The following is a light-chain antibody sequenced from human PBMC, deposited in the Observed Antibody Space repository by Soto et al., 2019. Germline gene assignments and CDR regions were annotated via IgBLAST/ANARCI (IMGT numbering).Light chain of an antibody. CDR3: MQALQTPNA. CDR2: LGS. CDR1: HSLLHNNGYNY. J-gene: IGKJ5*01. Sequence: DIVMTQSPLSLPVTPGEPASISCRSNHSLLHNNGYNYLDWYMQKPGQSPQLLIYLGSNRASGVPDRFSGSGSGTDFTLKISRVEAEDVGVYYCMQALQTPNAFGQGTRLEIK. V-gene: IGKV2-28*01.